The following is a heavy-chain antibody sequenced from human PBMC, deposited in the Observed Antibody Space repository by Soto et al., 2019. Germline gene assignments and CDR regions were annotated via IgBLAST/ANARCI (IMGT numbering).Heavy chain of an antibody. CDR2: IYSGGST. CDR3: ASPGTSITGTTYFYYYGMDV. V-gene: IGHV3-53*01. J-gene: IGHJ6*02. Sequence: GGSLRLSCAASGFTVSSNYMSWVRQAPGKGLEWVSVIYSGGSTYYADSVKGRFTISRDNSKNTLYLQMNSLRAEDTAVYYCASPGTSITGTTYFYYYGMDVWGQGTTVTVSS. D-gene: IGHD1-20*01. CDR1: GFTVSSNY.